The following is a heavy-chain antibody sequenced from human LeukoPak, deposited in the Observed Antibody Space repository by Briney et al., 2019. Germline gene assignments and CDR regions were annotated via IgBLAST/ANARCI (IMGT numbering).Heavy chain of an antibody. Sequence: PGGSLRLSCATSGFTFSVYAMSWVRQAPGKGPEWVSTISDSGGSTYYADSVKGRFTISRDNSKNTLYLQMNSLRPEDTAVYYCAKGVVAATNAAYYGMDVWGQGTTVTVSS. CDR3: AKGVVAATNAAYYGMDV. V-gene: IGHV3-23*01. CDR2: ISDSGGST. D-gene: IGHD2-15*01. J-gene: IGHJ6*02. CDR1: GFTFSVYA.